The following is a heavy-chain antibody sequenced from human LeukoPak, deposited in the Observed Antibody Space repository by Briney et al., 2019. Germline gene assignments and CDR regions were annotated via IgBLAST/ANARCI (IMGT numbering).Heavy chain of an antibody. Sequence: PSETLSLTCAVSGGSISSSNWWSWVRQPPGKGLEWIGEIYHSGSTNYNPSLKSRVTISVDTSKNQFSLKLSSVTAADTAVYYCARLGYDSSGYYHREDYCYYYMDVWGKGTTVTISS. J-gene: IGHJ6*03. V-gene: IGHV4-4*02. CDR3: ARLGYDSSGYYHREDYCYYYMDV. D-gene: IGHD3-22*01. CDR1: GGSISSSNW. CDR2: IYHSGST.